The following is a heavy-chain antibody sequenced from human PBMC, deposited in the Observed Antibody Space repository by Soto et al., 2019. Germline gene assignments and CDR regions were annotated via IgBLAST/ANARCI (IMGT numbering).Heavy chain of an antibody. V-gene: IGHV3-30*04. D-gene: IGHD2-21*01. CDR2: TSYDGSYK. J-gene: IGHJ4*02. CDR1: GFTFSSYA. Sequence: GGSLRLSCAASGFTFSSYAMHWVRQAPGKGLEWVAVTSYDGSYKDYADSVKGRFTISRDNSKNTLYLQMNSLRTEDTAVYYCARDSLWYFDYWGQGSPVTVSS. CDR3: ARDSLWYFDY.